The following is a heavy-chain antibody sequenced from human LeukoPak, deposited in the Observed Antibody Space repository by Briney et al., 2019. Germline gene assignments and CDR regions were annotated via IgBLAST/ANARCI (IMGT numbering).Heavy chain of an antibody. CDR2: IYYSGST. Sequence: ASETLSLTCTVSGGSISSYYWSWIRQPPGKGLEWIGYIYYSGSTNYNPSLKSRVTISVDTSKNQFSLKLSSVTAADTAVYYCARLPIVGATGYFDYWGQGTLATVSS. J-gene: IGHJ4*02. CDR3: ARLPIVGATGYFDY. V-gene: IGHV4-59*08. D-gene: IGHD1-26*01. CDR1: GGSISSYY.